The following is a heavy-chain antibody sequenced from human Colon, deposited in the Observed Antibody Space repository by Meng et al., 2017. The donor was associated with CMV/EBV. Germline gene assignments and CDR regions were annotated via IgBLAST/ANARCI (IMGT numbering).Heavy chain of an antibody. V-gene: IGHV3-21*01. D-gene: IGHD1-1*01. CDR2: IGTDGLDI. CDR1: GFKFSAYR. CDR3: ARMTTGGFDY. Sequence: GGSLRLSCATSGFKFSAYRMNWVRQAPGKGLEWVSFIGTDGLDIFYAESVKGRFTISRDDAMNALYLQMSSLRPEDTAVYYCARMTTGGFDYWGQGALVTVSS. J-gene: IGHJ4*02.